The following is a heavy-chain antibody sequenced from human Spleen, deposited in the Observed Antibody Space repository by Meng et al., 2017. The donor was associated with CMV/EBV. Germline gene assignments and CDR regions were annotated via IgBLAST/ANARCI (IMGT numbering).Heavy chain of an antibody. CDR1: GYTFTAYF. J-gene: IGHJ5*02. CDR2: INPNSGGT. V-gene: IGHV1-2*02. CDR3: ARGVLKIFGVIIMSKRNWFDP. D-gene: IGHD3-3*01. Sequence: ASVKVSCKASGYTFTAYFVHWVRQAPGQGLEWMGWINPNSGGTNYAQNFQGRVTMTRDTSISTAYMDLRRLKSDDTAVYYCARGVLKIFGVIIMSKRNWFDPWGQGTLVTVSS.